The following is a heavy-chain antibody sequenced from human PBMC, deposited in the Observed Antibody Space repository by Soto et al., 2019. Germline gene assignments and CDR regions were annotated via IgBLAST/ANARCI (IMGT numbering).Heavy chain of an antibody. CDR2: IIPIFNTA. Sequence: SVKVSCKVSGGTFSTYAISWVRQAPGQGLEWMGGIIPIFNTAKYAQKFQGRVTITADKSTNTVHMELSSLRSEDTAVYYCARQTVSSGWHCGNWFDPWGQGTLVTVSS. V-gene: IGHV1-69*06. D-gene: IGHD6-19*01. CDR3: ARQTVSSGWHCGNWFDP. J-gene: IGHJ5*02. CDR1: GGTFSTYA.